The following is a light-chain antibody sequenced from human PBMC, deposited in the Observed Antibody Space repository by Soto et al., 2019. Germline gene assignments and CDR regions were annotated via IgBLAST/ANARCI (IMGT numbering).Light chain of an antibody. CDR2: DAS. J-gene: IGKJ2*02. CDR1: QSVNSY. Sequence: EVVLTQSPATLSLSPGERATLSCRASQSVNSYLAWYQQKPGQAPRLLIYDASNRATGIPARFSGSGYGTDFTLTTSNLEPEDFAVYYCQQRTNWPPTCTFGQGTRLEIK. CDR3: QQRTNWPPTCT. V-gene: IGKV3-11*01.